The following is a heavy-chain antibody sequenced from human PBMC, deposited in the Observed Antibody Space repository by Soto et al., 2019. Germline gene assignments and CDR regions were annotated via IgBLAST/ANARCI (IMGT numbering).Heavy chain of an antibody. CDR2: VSKDGSKT. CDR1: GFTFSLFA. Sequence: QVQLVESGGGVVQPGRSLRLSCAASGFTFSLFAMHWVRQVPGKGLEWVAAVSKDGSKTYYADSGKGRFTIPRDNPKNTVLMQMNNLRPEDTAVYQCVSDVWWEVGLDAFDIWGQGKTVTVSS. V-gene: IGHV3-30-3*01. CDR3: VSDVWWEVGLDAFDI. J-gene: IGHJ3*02. D-gene: IGHD1-26*01.